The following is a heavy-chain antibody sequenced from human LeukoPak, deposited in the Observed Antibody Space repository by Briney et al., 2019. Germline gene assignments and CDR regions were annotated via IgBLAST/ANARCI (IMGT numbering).Heavy chain of an antibody. CDR1: GYTFTSFD. J-gene: IGHJ4*02. V-gene: IGHV1-8*01. Sequence: ASVKVSCKASGYTFTSFDINWVRQATGQGLEWMGWMNPNSGNTGSAQKFQGRVTMTRDTSISTAYMELNRLYSDDTAVYYCARGGSSGYYYFLDYWGQGTLVTVSS. D-gene: IGHD3-22*01. CDR2: MNPNSGNT. CDR3: ARGGSSGYYYFLDY.